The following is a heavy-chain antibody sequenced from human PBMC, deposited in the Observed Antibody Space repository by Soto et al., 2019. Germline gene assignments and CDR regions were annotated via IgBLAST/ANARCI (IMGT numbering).Heavy chain of an antibody. J-gene: IGHJ6*02. V-gene: IGHV4-34*01. CDR1: GGSFSGNY. CDR3: ARTPYDYVWGSYRDVYYYAMDV. Sequence: QVQLQQWGAGLLKPSETLSLTCAVYGGSFSGNYWSWSRQPPGKGLEWMGEINHSGNTNYNPSLKRRVTLSVDTSNNQFSLKLTSVTAADTAVYYCARTPYDYVWGSYRDVYYYAMDVWGQGTTVTVSS. CDR2: INHSGNT. D-gene: IGHD3-16*02.